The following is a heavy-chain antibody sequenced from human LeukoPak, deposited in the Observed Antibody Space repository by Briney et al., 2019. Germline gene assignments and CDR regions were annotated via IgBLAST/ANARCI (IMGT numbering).Heavy chain of an antibody. V-gene: IGHV3-66*01. Sequence: GGSLRLSCAASGFTVSSNYMSWVRQAPGKGLEWVSVIYSGGSTYYADSVKGRFTISRDNSKNTLYLQMNSLRAEATAVYYCASPLYYDILTGYSSGDYWGQGTLVTVSS. J-gene: IGHJ4*02. D-gene: IGHD3-9*01. CDR1: GFTVSSNY. CDR2: IYSGGST. CDR3: ASPLYYDILTGYSSGDY.